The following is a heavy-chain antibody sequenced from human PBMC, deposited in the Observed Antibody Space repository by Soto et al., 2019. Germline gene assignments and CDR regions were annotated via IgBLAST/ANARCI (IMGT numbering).Heavy chain of an antibody. CDR1: GFTFSSYA. D-gene: IGHD4-17*01. CDR3: AKDFTLLYGDYDWYFDL. J-gene: IGHJ2*01. CDR2: IIGSGGST. Sequence: EVQLLESGGGLVQPGGSLRLSCAASGFTFSSYAMSWVRQAPGKGLEWVSAIIGSGGSTYYADSVKGRFTISRDNSNNTQYLQMNSLRAEDTAVYYCAKDFTLLYGDYDWYFDLWGRGTLVTVSS. V-gene: IGHV3-23*01.